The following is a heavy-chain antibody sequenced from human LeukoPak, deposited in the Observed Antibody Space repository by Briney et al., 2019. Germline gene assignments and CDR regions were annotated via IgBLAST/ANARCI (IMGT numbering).Heavy chain of an antibody. V-gene: IGHV1-69*13. J-gene: IGHJ1*01. D-gene: IGHD2-2*01. CDR3: AREPRSGYCSSTSCPLEYFQH. CDR1: GYTFTKYG. CDR2: IIPIFGTA. Sequence: SVKVSCKASGYTFTKYGFSWVRQAPGQGLEWMGGIIPIFGTANYAQKFQGRVTITADESTSTAYMELSSLRSEDTAVYYCAREPRSGYCSSTSCPLEYFQHWGQGTLVTVSS.